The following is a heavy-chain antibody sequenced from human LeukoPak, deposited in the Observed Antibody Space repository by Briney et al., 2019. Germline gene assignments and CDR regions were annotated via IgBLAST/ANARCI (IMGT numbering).Heavy chain of an antibody. CDR2: ISNDGTTT. J-gene: IGHJ5*02. CDR3: TKRVDATRWYDP. Sequence: GGSLRFSCAASGFSFSTYWMHWVRQAPGEGLVWVSRISNDGTTTIYADSVKGRFTISRDNAKNTLYLQMDSLRAEDTAVYYCTKRVDATRWYDPWGQGTLVTVSS. V-gene: IGHV3-74*01. CDR1: GFSFSTYW. D-gene: IGHD2-15*01.